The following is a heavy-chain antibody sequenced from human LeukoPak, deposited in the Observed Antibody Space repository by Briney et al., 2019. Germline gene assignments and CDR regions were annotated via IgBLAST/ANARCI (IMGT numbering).Heavy chain of an antibody. V-gene: IGHV4-4*07. CDR1: GGSISSYY. CDR3: ARVFRSSWYVYFDY. Sequence: SETLSLTCTVSGGSISSYYWSWIRQPAGKGLEWIGHMYISGSTNYNPSLKSRVTMSLDTSKNQSSLKLSSVTAADTAVYYCARVFRSSWYVYFDYWGQGTLVTVSS. D-gene: IGHD6-13*01. CDR2: MYISGST. J-gene: IGHJ4*02.